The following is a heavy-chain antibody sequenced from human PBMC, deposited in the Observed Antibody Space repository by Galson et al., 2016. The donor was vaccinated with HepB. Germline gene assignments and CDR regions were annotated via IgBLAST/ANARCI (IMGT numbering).Heavy chain of an antibody. CDR3: AKNPNFGDYAYSDF. J-gene: IGHJ4*02. Sequence: SLRLSCAASGFTFNNYAMTWVRPAPGKGLEWLSTISGNGIATYYGDSLRGRFTISRDDSRNTLFLHMNSLRAEDTAVYYCAKNPNFGDYAYSDFWGQGTLVTVSS. CDR1: GFTFNNYA. CDR2: ISGNGIAT. D-gene: IGHD4-17*01. V-gene: IGHV3-23*01.